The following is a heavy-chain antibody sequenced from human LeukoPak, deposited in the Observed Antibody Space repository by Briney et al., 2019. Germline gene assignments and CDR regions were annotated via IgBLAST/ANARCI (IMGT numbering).Heavy chain of an antibody. CDR1: GYTFTCYY. D-gene: IGHD6-13*01. J-gene: IGHJ6*03. Sequence: ASVKVSCKASGYTFTCYYMHWVRQAPGQGLEWMGWINPNSGGTNYAQKFQGRVTMTRDTSISTAYMELSSLRSEDTAVYYCASPPVPQAAAIAPGYFYYYMDVWGKGTTVTVSS. CDR2: INPNSGGT. V-gene: IGHV1-2*02. CDR3: ASPPVPQAAAIAPGYFYYYMDV.